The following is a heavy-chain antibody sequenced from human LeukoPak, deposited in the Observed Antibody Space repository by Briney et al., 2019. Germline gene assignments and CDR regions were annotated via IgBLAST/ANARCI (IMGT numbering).Heavy chain of an antibody. D-gene: IGHD3-22*01. CDR2: IYYSGST. Sequence: SETLSLTCTVSGGSISSGSYYWSWIRQPAGKGLEWIGYIYYSGSTYYNPSLKSRVTISVDTSKNQFSLKLSSVTAADTAVYYCARSPSITMIVVPRGGAFDIWGQGTMVTVSS. CDR3: ARSPSITMIVVPRGGAFDI. CDR1: GGSISSGSYY. J-gene: IGHJ3*02. V-gene: IGHV4-31*03.